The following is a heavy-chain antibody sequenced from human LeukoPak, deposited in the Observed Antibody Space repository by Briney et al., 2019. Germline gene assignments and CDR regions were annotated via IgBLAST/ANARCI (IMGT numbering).Heavy chain of an antibody. J-gene: IGHJ4*02. CDR2: IGGSGGST. Sequence: PGGSLRLSCAASGFTFSSYAMTWVRQAPGKGLEWVSAIGGSGGSTYYADSVKGRFTISRDNSQNTLYLQMNSLRAEDTAVYYCAKAPYSSSWYLAYWGQGTLVTVSS. V-gene: IGHV3-23*01. D-gene: IGHD6-13*01. CDR3: AKAPYSSSWYLAY. CDR1: GFTFSSYA.